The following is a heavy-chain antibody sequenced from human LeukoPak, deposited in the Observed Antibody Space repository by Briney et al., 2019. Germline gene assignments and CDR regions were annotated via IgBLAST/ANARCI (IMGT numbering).Heavy chain of an antibody. Sequence: AGGSLRLSCAASGFTVSSNYMSWVRQAPGKGLGWVSVIYSGGSTYYADSVKGRFTISRDNSKNTLYLQMNSLRAEDTAVYYCARDGNYYDSSGSITLDYWGQGTLVTVSS. D-gene: IGHD3-22*01. J-gene: IGHJ4*02. CDR1: GFTVSSNY. CDR2: IYSGGST. V-gene: IGHV3-66*02. CDR3: ARDGNYYDSSGSITLDY.